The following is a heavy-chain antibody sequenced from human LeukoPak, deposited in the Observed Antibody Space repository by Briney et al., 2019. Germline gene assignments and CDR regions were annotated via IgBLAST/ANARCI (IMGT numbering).Heavy chain of an antibody. J-gene: IGHJ4*02. V-gene: IGHV3-30-3*01. CDR2: ISYDGNNK. D-gene: IGHD6-13*01. Sequence: GGSLRPSCAASGFTFSSYAMHWVRQAPGKGLEWVTVISYDGNNKYYADSVKGRFTISRDNSKNTLYLQMTSLRAEDTAVYYCAREKDTAAAPLDYWGQGTLVTVSS. CDR3: AREKDTAAAPLDY. CDR1: GFTFSSYA.